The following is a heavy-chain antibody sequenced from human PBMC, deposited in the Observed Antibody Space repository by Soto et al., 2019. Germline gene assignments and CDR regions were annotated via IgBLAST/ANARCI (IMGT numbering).Heavy chain of an antibody. D-gene: IGHD6-19*01. CDR2: IYPGDSDT. CDR1: GYSFTIYW. CDR3: ARLFDTSGWYDY. Sequence: PGESLKISRKGSGYSFTIYWIGWVRQMPGKGPERMGIIYPGDSDTRYSPSFQGQVTISADKSITTTYLQWSSLKASDTAIYYCARLFDTSGWYDYWGQGTLVTVSS. J-gene: IGHJ4*02. V-gene: IGHV5-51*01.